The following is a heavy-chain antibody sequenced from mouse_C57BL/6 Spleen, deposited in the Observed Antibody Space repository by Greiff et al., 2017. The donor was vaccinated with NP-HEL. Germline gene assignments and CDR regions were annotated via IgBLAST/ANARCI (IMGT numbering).Heavy chain of an antibody. Sequence: VQLQESGAELVKPGASVKLSCKASGYTFTEYTIHWVKQRSGQGLEWIGWFYPGSGSIKYNEKFKDKATLTADKSSSTVYMELSRLTSEDSAVYFCARHEESPYGSSSQGYFDVWGTGTTVTVSS. J-gene: IGHJ1*03. CDR2: FYPGSGSI. CDR1: GYTFTEYT. V-gene: IGHV1-62-2*01. D-gene: IGHD1-1*01. CDR3: ARHEESPYGSSSQGYFDV.